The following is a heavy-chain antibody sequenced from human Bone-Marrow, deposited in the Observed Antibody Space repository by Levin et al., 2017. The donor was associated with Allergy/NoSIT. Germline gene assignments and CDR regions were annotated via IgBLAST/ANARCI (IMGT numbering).Heavy chain of an antibody. J-gene: IGHJ3*01. CDR2: ISGSGGST. CDR3: AKDHGWDSGTYEYDAFDF. CDR1: GFTFGSYA. V-gene: IGHV3-23*01. Sequence: PGGSLRLSCVASGFTFGSYAMSWVRQAPGKGLEWVSAISGSGGSTYYADSVKGRFTISRDNSKNTLYVQMNSLRVAATAVYYCAKDHGWDSGTYEYDAFDFWGQGTMVTVSS. D-gene: IGHD1-26*01.